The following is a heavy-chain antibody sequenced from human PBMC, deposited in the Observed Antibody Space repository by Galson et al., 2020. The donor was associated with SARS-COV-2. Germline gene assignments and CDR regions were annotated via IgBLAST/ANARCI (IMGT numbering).Heavy chain of an antibody. CDR3: VKEPWEADYYYDYEVVAS. V-gene: IGHV4-38-2*02. CDR1: GYSISSGYY. CDR2: IYHSGIT. J-gene: IGHJ4*02. Sequence: SETLSLTCAVCGYSISSGYYWGWIRQPPGKGLEWIGSIYHSGITYYNPSLKSRVTISVDTSRNQFSLKLSSVTAADTAVYYCVKEPWEADYYYDYEVVASWGQGTLVTVSS. D-gene: IGHD4-17*01.